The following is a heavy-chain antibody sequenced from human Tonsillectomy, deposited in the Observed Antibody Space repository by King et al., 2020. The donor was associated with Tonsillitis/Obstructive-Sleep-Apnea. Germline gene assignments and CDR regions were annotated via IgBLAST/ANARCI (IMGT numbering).Heavy chain of an antibody. V-gene: IGHV4-34*01. D-gene: IGHD6-6*01. CDR3: ARDYTSSPYYYYYMDV. CDR2: INHSGRT. J-gene: IGHJ6*03. CDR1: GGSFSGYY. Sequence: VQLQQWGAGLLKPSGTLSLTCAVYGGSFSGYYWSWIRQPPGKGLEWIGEINHSGRTNYNPSLKSRVTISVDTSKNQFSLDLSSVTAADTAVYYCARDYTSSPYYYYYMDVWGKGTTVTVSS.